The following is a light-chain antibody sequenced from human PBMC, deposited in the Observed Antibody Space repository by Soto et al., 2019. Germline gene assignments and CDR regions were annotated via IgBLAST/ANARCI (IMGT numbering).Light chain of an antibody. CDR3: AAWDDNLNGPL. CDR2: SDD. V-gene: IGLV1-44*01. J-gene: IGLJ2*01. Sequence: QSALTQPPSLSGNPGQRGTIFCSGSNSNIGRYSVNWYQHFPGTAPKILIYSDDERPSGVPDRFSGSKSGTSASLAISGLQSEDEGKYYCAAWDDNLNGPLLGGGTQLTVL. CDR1: NSNIGRYS.